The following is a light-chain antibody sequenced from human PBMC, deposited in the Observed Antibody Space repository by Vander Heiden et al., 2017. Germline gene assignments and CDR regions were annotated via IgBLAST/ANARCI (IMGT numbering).Light chain of an antibody. CDR1: QSVLFRYNNKNN. CDR3: QQDYDTPRT. J-gene: IGKJ1*01. CDR2: WAS. Sequence: DVVLTQSPHSLPVSLAGRPTIICNSTQSVLFRYNNKNNLAWYQQKPGQPPKLLIYWASTRESGVPDRFSGSGSGTDFTLTIGSLQAEDVAVYYCQQDYDTPRTFGQGTKVEIK. V-gene: IGKV4-1*01.